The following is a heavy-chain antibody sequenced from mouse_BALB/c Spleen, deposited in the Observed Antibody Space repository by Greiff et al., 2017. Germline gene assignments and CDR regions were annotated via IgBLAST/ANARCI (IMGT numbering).Heavy chain of an antibody. V-gene: IGHV1S137*01. CDR2: ISTYYGDA. J-gene: IGHJ4*01. CDR1: GYTFTDYA. Sequence: VQLQQSGAELVRPGVSVKISCKGSGYTFTDYAMHWVKQSHAKSLEWIGVISTYYGDASYNQKFKGKATMTVDKSSSTAYMELARLTSEDSAIYYCARDPYGHYAMDYWGQGTSVTVSS. CDR3: ARDPYGHYAMDY. D-gene: IGHD2-10*02.